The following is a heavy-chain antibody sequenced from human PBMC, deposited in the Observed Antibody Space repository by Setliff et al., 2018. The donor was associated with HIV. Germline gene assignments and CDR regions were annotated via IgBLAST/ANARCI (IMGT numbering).Heavy chain of an antibody. D-gene: IGHD2-8*01. Sequence: EASVKVSCKASGYNFNNYYIQWLRQAPGERPEWIGEINPSGGSTSYAEKFQGRATVTRDSSTSTIYMELRSLRFDDTAVYYCARAAILVYASPLDSWGQGTLVTVSS. J-gene: IGHJ4*02. CDR1: GYNFNNYY. CDR2: INPSGGST. V-gene: IGHV1-46*02. CDR3: ARAAILVYASPLDS.